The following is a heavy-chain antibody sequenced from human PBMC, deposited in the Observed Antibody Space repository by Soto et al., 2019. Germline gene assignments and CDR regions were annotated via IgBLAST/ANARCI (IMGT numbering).Heavy chain of an antibody. CDR1: GFTFSSYG. Sequence: GGSLRLSCAASGFTFSSYGMHWGRQAPGKGLEWVALISYDGRNKYYADSVKGRFTISRDNSKNTLYLQMNSLRVEDTAVYYCAKDSGYSDSIGMDVWGQGTTVTVSS. V-gene: IGHV3-30*18. D-gene: IGHD5-12*01. CDR3: AKDSGYSDSIGMDV. CDR2: ISYDGRNK. J-gene: IGHJ6*02.